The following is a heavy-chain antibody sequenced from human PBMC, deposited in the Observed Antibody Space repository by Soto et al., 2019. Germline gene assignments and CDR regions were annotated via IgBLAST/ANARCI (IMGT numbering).Heavy chain of an antibody. J-gene: IGHJ6*02. CDR3: ARLAGAPAAIIYYGMDV. Sequence: GESLKISCKGSGYSFTSYWIGWVRQMPGKGLEWMGIIYPGDSDTRYSPSFQGQVTISADKSISTAYLQWSSLKASDTAMYYCARLAGAPAAIIYYGMDVWGQGTTVTVSS. CDR1: GYSFTSYW. D-gene: IGHD2-2*01. CDR2: IYPGDSDT. V-gene: IGHV5-51*01.